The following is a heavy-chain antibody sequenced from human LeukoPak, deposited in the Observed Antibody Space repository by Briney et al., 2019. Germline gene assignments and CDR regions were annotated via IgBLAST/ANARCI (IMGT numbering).Heavy chain of an antibody. Sequence: GGSLRLSCAASGFTFSSYAMRWERQAPGKGVEWVSDISGSGGSKYYADYVKGRFTISIDNSKNTLYLQMNSLRAKDTAVYYCAKAPSIAAAGTFDYWGQGTLVTVSS. D-gene: IGHD6-13*01. CDR2: ISGSGGSK. J-gene: IGHJ4*02. CDR3: AKAPSIAAAGTFDY. CDR1: GFTFSSYA. V-gene: IGHV3-23*01.